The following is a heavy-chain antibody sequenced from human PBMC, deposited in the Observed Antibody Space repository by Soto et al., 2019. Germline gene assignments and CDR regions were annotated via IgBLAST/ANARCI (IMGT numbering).Heavy chain of an antibody. CDR2: ISGSGGST. J-gene: IGHJ4*02. V-gene: IGHV3-23*01. D-gene: IGHD3-3*01. CDR3: AKDRRITIFGVVIFFDY. Sequence: EVQLLESGGGLVQPGGSLRLSCAASGFTFSSYAMSWVRQAPGKGLEWVSAISGSGGSTYYADSVKGRFTISRDNSKKTLYLQRNSLRAEDTAVYYCAKDRRITIFGVVIFFDYWGQGTLVTVSS. CDR1: GFTFSSYA.